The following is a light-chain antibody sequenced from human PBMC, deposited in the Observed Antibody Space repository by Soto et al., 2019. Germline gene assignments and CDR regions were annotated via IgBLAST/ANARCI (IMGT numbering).Light chain of an antibody. CDR2: KAS. CDR3: KQYNNYPFT. CDR1: QSISNW. J-gene: IGKJ3*01. Sequence: DIQMTQSPSTLSASVGDRVTITCRASQSISNWLAWYQQKPGEAPKVLIYKASSLESGVPSRFSGSGSGTEFTLTISSLQPDDFATYYCKQYNNYPFTFGPGTKVDVK. V-gene: IGKV1-5*03.